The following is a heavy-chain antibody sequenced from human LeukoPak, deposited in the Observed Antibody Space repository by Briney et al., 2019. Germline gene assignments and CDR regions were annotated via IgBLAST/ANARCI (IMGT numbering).Heavy chain of an antibody. V-gene: IGHV4-39*01. J-gene: IGHJ6*02. CDR1: GGSISSSSYY. CDR3: ARHGIVGATYYGMDV. D-gene: IGHD1-26*01. Sequence: PSETLSLTCTVSGGSISSSSYYWGWIRQPPGKGLEWIGSIYYSGSTYYNPSLKSRVTISVDTSKNQFSLKLSSVTAADTAVYYCARHGIVGATYYGMDVWGQGTTVTVSS. CDR2: IYYSGST.